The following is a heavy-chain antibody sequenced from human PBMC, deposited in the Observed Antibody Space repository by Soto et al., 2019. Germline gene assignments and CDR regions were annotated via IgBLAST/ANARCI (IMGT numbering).Heavy chain of an antibody. D-gene: IGHD3-10*01. V-gene: IGHV4-39*02. Sequence: RSLTCTVSGGSISSSSYYWGWIRQPPGKGLEWIGSIYYSGSTYYNPSLKSRVTISVDTSKNQFSLKLSSVTAADTAVYYCARDGVNWFDPWGQGTLVTVSS. CDR2: IYYSGST. J-gene: IGHJ5*02. CDR1: GGSISSSSYY. CDR3: ARDGVNWFDP.